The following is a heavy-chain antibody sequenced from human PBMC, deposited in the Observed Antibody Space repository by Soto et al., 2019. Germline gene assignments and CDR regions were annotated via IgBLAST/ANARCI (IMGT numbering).Heavy chain of an antibody. CDR3: AAVEYSSSSGYFDY. V-gene: IGHV4-59*01. J-gene: IGHJ4*02. Sequence: ETLSLTCTVSVGSISSYYWSWIRQPPGKGLEWIGYIYYSGSTNYNPSLKSRVTISVDTSKNQFSLKLSSVTAADTAVYYYAAVEYSSSSGYFDYWGQGTLVTVSS. CDR2: IYYSGST. D-gene: IGHD6-6*01. CDR1: VGSISSYY.